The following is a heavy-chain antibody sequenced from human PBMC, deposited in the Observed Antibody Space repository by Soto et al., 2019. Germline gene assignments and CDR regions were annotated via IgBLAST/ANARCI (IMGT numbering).Heavy chain of an antibody. J-gene: IGHJ6*02. CDR3: TTEGVSATQGGNYYYYGMDV. CDR2: IKSKTDGGTT. D-gene: IGHD5-12*01. V-gene: IGHV3-15*07. CDR1: GFTFTNAW. Sequence: GGSLRLSCAASGFTFTNAWINWVRQAPGKGLEWVGRIKSKTDGGTTDYAAPVKGRFTISRDDSKNTLYLQMNSLKTEDTAVYYCTTEGVSATQGGNYYYYGMDVWGQGTTVTVSS.